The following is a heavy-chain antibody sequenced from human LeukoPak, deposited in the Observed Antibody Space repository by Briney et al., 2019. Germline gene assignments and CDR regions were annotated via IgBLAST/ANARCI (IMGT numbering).Heavy chain of an antibody. CDR2: ISGGGGST. Sequence: GGSLRLSCAASGLTFTSHSMNWVRQAPGKGLEWVSTISGGGGSTYYADSVKGRFTISRDNSKNTLYLQVNSLRAEDAAVYYCAKGGKWDVTPFDYWGQGTLVTVSS. CDR1: GLTFTSHS. J-gene: IGHJ4*02. CDR3: AKGGKWDVTPFDY. V-gene: IGHV3-23*01. D-gene: IGHD1-26*01.